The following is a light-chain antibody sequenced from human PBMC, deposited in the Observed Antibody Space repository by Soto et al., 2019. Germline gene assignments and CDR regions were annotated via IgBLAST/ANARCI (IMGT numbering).Light chain of an antibody. CDR1: QSVSSSY. V-gene: IGKV3-20*01. Sequence: IVFAQSPGTLSLSPGERATLSCRASQSVSSSYLAWYQQKPGQAPRLLIYGASSRATGIPDRFSGSGSGTDFTLTISRLEPEDFAVYYCQQYGSSPPITFGQRTRLEIK. CDR3: QQYGSSPPIT. CDR2: GAS. J-gene: IGKJ5*01.